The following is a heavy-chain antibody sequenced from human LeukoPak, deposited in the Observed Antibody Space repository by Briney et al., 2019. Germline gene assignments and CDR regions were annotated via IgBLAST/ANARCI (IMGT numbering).Heavy chain of an antibody. Sequence: SETLSLTCAVSGGSISSGGYPRSWIRQPPGKGLEWIGYIYHSGSTYYNPSLKSRVTISVDRSKNQFSLKLSSVTAADTAVYYCASGLWFGELFPGFDYWGQGTLVTVSS. D-gene: IGHD3-10*01. V-gene: IGHV4-30-2*01. CDR1: GGSISSGGYP. J-gene: IGHJ4*02. CDR2: IYHSGST. CDR3: ASGLWFGELFPGFDY.